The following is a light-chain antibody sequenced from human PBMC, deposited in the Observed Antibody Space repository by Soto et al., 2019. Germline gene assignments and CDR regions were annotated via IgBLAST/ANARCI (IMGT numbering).Light chain of an antibody. V-gene: IGKV1-39*01. CDR3: QQSYSTPRT. J-gene: IGKJ2*01. Sequence: DIQMTQSPSSLSESVGDRVTITCRASQSISTLLNWYQQKPGKAPKVLIYAASSLYSGVPSRFSGGGSGTDFTLTISSLQPEDFATYYCQQSYSTPRTFGQGTKLEIK. CDR2: AAS. CDR1: QSISTL.